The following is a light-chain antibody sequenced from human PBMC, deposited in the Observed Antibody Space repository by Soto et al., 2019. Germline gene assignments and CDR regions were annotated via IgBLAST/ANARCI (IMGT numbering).Light chain of an antibody. J-gene: IGKJ2*01. CDR1: PSVSSRF. Sequence: IVLTLSPAPLSLSPGERATPSCRASPSVSSRFLAWYQQKHGQAPRLLMYGASNRATGIPDRFSGTGSGTDFTLTISRLEPEDFAVYYCQQYGSSPYTFGLGTKLEIK. CDR3: QQYGSSPYT. V-gene: IGKV3-20*01. CDR2: GAS.